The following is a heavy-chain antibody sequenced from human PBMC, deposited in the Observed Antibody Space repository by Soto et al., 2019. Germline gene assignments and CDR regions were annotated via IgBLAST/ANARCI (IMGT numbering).Heavy chain of an antibody. Sequence: GGSLRLSCAASGFTFSSYWMSWVRQAPGKGLEWVANIKQDGSEKYYVDSVKGRFTISRDNAKNSLYLQMNSLRAEDTAVYYCAKEWSITMIVVVSSPFDYWGQGTLVTVSS. CDR1: GFTFSSYW. J-gene: IGHJ4*02. V-gene: IGHV3-7*05. CDR3: AKEWSITMIVVVSSPFDY. CDR2: IKQDGSEK. D-gene: IGHD3-22*01.